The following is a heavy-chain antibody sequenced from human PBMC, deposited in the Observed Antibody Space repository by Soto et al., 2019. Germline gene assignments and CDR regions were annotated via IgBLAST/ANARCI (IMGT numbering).Heavy chain of an antibody. Sequence: EVQLVESGGGLVQPGGSLRLSCAASGFTFSSYSMNWVRQAPGKGLEWVSYISSSSSTIYYADSVKGRFTISRDNAKNSLYLQMNSLRDEATAVYYCAREHNWNGGFDPWGQGTLVTVSS. CDR2: ISSSSSTI. J-gene: IGHJ5*02. CDR3: AREHNWNGGFDP. V-gene: IGHV3-48*02. CDR1: GFTFSSYS. D-gene: IGHD1-20*01.